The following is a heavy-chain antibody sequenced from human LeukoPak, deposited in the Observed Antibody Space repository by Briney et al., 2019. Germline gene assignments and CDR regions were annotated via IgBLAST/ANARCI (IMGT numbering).Heavy chain of an antibody. J-gene: IGHJ5*02. CDR1: GDSFSSDSAA. Sequence: SQTLSLTCAVSGDSFSSDSAAWNWIRQSPSRGLEWLGRTFYRSKWYNDYAVSVKSRITINPDTSKNQFSLQLNSVTPEATAVYYCARSVNNWFDPWGKGTLVTVSS. CDR2: TFYRSKWYN. CDR3: ARSVNNWFDP. D-gene: IGHD2-8*01. V-gene: IGHV6-1*01.